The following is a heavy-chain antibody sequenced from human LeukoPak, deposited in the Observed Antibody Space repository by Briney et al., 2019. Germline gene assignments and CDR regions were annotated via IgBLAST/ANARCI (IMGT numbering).Heavy chain of an antibody. D-gene: IGHD2-21*01. CDR3: AKAYIGLTHFDY. J-gene: IGHJ4*02. Sequence: ASVKVSCKASGYTFTGYYMHWVRQAPGQGLEWMGWTNPNSGGTNYAQKFQGRVTMTRDTSISTAYMELSRLRSDDTAVYYCAKAYIGLTHFDYWGQGTLVTVSS. V-gene: IGHV1-2*02. CDR1: GYTFTGYY. CDR2: TNPNSGGT.